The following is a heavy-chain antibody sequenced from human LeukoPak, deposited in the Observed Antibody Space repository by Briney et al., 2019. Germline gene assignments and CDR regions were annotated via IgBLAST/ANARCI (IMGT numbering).Heavy chain of an antibody. D-gene: IGHD6-13*01. V-gene: IGHV3-30*04. CDR3: ARDGGYSSSWYDFDY. J-gene: IGHJ4*02. CDR2: ISYDGSNK. Sequence: GGSLRLSCAASGFTFSSYAMHWVRQAPGKGLEWVAVISYDGSNKYYADSVKGRFTISRDNSKNTLYLQMNSLRAEDTAVYYCARDGGYSSSWYDFDYWGQRTLVTVSS. CDR1: GFTFSSYA.